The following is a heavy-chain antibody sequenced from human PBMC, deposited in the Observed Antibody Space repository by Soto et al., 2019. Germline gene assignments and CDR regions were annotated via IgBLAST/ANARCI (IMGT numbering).Heavy chain of an antibody. CDR2: INHSGST. Sequence: PSETLSLTCAVYGGSFSGYYWTWIRQPPGTGLEWIGEINHSGSTNYNPSLKSRVTISVDTSKDQFSLKLTSVTAADTAVYYCARDKITGLFDYWGQGTLVTVSS. CDR1: GGSFSGYY. D-gene: IGHD2-8*02. V-gene: IGHV4-34*01. CDR3: ARDKITGLFDY. J-gene: IGHJ4*02.